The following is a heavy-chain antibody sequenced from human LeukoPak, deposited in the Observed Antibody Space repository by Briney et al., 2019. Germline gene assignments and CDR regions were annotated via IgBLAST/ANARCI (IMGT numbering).Heavy chain of an antibody. V-gene: IGHV1-58*02. D-gene: IGHD3-3*01. J-gene: IGHJ5*02. CDR2: IVVGSGNT. CDR1: GFTFTSSA. CDR3: AAGILRSQQLLCDP. Sequence: ASVTVSFKASGFTFTSSAMQWVRQARGQRREWIGWIVVGSGNTNYAQKFQERVTITRDMSTSTAYMELSSLRAEDTAVYYCAAGILRSQQLLCDPWGQGTLVTVSS.